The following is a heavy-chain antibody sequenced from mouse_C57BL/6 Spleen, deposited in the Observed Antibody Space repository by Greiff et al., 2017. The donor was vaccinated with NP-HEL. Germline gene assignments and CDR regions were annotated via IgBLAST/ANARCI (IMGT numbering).Heavy chain of an antibody. CDR3: ARIGTLWYFGG. Sequence: EVQLVEPGGGLVKPGGSLKLSCAASGFTFSDYGMHWVRQAPEKGLEWVAYISSGSSTIYYAHTVKGRFTSSGDTATNTLFLQMTSLRSEETAVYYCARIGTLWYFGGWGTGATVTVSS. D-gene: IGHD4-1*01. CDR1: GFTFSDYG. V-gene: IGHV5-17*01. CDR2: ISSGSSTI. J-gene: IGHJ1*03.